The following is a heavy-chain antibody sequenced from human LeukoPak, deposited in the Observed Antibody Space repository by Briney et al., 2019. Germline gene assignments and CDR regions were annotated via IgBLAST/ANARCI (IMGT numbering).Heavy chain of an antibody. D-gene: IGHD1-26*01. J-gene: IGHJ4*02. V-gene: IGHV3-43*02. Sequence: GGSLRISCAASGFMFDDYAMHWVRQVPGRGLEWVSLISGDGVSSFYADSVRGRFTISRDNNNNSLSLQMHSPTAEDTAFYYCAREQFSHTSNYFDNWGQGILVTVSS. CDR1: GFMFDDYA. CDR3: AREQFSHTSNYFDN. CDR2: ISGDGVSS.